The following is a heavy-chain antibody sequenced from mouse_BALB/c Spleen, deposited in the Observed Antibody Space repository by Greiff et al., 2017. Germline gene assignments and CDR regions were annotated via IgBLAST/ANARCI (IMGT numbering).Heavy chain of an antibody. CDR3: GGDYYGYDYAMDY. D-gene: IGHD1-2*01. Sequence: DVQLQESGPGLVKPSQSLSLTCTVTGYSITSDYAWNWIRQFPGNKLEWMGYISYSGSTSYNPSLKSRISITRDTSKNQFFLQLNSVTTEDTATYYCGGDYYGYDYAMDYWGQGTSVTVSS. CDR1: GYSITSDYA. V-gene: IGHV3-2*02. CDR2: ISYSGST. J-gene: IGHJ4*01.